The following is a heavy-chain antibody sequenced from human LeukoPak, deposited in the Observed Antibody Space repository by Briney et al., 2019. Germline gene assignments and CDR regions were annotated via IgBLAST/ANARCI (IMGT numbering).Heavy chain of an antibody. CDR1: GDSVSSNSAA. J-gene: IGHJ4*02. D-gene: IGHD6-13*01. Sequence: SQTLSLTCAISGDSVSSNSAAWNWIRQSPSRGLEWLGRTYYRSKWYNDYAVSVKSRITINPDTSKNQFSLQLNSVTPEDTAVYYCARDYYSSSWYYLRRGTHFDYWGQGTLVTVSS. V-gene: IGHV6-1*01. CDR3: ARDYYSSSWYYLRRGTHFDY. CDR2: TYYRSKWYN.